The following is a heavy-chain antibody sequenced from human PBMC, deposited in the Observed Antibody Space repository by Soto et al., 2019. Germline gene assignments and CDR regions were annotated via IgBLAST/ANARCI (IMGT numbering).Heavy chain of an antibody. CDR1: GFTFSSQE. Sequence: EVQLLGSGGGLVQPGGSLRLSCAASGFTFSSQEMTWVRQAPGKGLEWVSGITRSGGNTYYADSVKGRFTISRDNSQNTVYLYMNSLRAEDTATYFCACWAGSGRTTYWGSLDYWGQEILVTVSS. V-gene: IGHV3-23*01. CDR2: ITRSGGNT. D-gene: IGHD1-7*01. CDR3: ACWAGSGRTTYWGSLDY. J-gene: IGHJ4*02.